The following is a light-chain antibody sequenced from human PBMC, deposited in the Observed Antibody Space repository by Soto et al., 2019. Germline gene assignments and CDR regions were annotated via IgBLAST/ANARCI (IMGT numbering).Light chain of an antibody. CDR2: GNS. CDR3: QSYDTSLSGSL. J-gene: IGLJ2*01. V-gene: IGLV1-40*01. Sequence: QAVVTQPPSVSGAPGQRVTISCTGSSSNIGAGYAVHWYQQLPGTAPKLLIFGNSNRPSGVPDRFSGSKSGTSASLAITGLQAEDEADYYCQSYDTSLSGSLFGGGTKVTVL. CDR1: SSNIGAGYA.